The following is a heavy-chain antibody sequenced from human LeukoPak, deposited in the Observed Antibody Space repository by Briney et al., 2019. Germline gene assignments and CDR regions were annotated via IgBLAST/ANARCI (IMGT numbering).Heavy chain of an antibody. CDR2: INHNAEAI. CDR1: GFTFSSYA. Sequence: GGSLRLSCAASGFTFSSYAMSWVRQAPGKGLEWIAYINHNAEAIYYPDFVKGRFIISRDNAKKSLFLQMNDLRDEDTSVHYCARDYDWDFDFWGQGTRVTVSS. D-gene: IGHD3-9*01. J-gene: IGHJ4*02. CDR3: ARDYDWDFDF. V-gene: IGHV3-48*02.